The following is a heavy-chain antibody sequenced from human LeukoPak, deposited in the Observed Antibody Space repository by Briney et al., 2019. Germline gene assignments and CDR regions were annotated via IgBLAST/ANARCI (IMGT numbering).Heavy chain of an antibody. CDR3: ARDELNDFWSGYYYYYGMDV. D-gene: IGHD3-3*01. CDR2: ISAYNGNT. V-gene: IGHV1-18*01. J-gene: IGHJ6*02. Sequence: ASVTVSRTASGYTFTSYGISWVRQAPGQGLEWMGWISAYNGNTNYAQKLQGRVTMTTDTSTSTAYMELRSLRSDDTAVYYCARDELNDFWSGYYYYYGMDVWGQGTTVTVSS. CDR1: GYTFTSYG.